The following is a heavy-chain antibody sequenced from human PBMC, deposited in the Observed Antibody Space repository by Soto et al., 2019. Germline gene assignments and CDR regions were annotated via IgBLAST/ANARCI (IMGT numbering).Heavy chain of an antibody. CDR2: INPNSGST. V-gene: IGHV1-2*04. CDR3: AREAGSSGPYYYYYGMDV. CDR1: GYTFTSYG. Sequence: ASVKVSCKASGYTFTSYGISWVRQAPGQGLEWMGWINPNSGSTNYAQKLQGWVTMTRDTSISTAYMELSRLRSDDTAVYYCAREAGSSGPYYYYYGMDVWGQGTTVTVSS. D-gene: IGHD6-6*01. J-gene: IGHJ6*02.